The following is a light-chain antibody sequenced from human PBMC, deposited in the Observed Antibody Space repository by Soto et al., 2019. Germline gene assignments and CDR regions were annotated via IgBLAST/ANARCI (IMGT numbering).Light chain of an antibody. J-gene: IGLJ2*01. CDR3: VRYMGSGIVV. CDR2: STN. CDR1: SGSVSTSYY. Sequence: QTVVTQEPSFSVSPGGTVTLTCGLSSGSVSTSYYPSWYQQTPGQAPRTLIYSTNTRSSVVPDRFSGSILGNKAALTITGGQADDESDYYWVRYMGSGIVVFGGGTKLTVL. V-gene: IGLV8-61*01.